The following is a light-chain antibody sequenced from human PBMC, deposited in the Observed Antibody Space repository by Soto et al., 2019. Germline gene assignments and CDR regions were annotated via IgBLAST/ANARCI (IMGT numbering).Light chain of an antibody. V-gene: IGKV3-20*01. CDR1: QSVSSTV. CDR3: QQYGGSPMT. Sequence: EIMMTQSPATLSMSLGERATLSCRASQSVSSTVAWYQQRLGQAPRLLIYGASTRATGIPDRFSGSGSGTDFTLTISRLEPEDFALYYCQQYGGSPMTFGQGTRLEVK. CDR2: GAS. J-gene: IGKJ5*01.